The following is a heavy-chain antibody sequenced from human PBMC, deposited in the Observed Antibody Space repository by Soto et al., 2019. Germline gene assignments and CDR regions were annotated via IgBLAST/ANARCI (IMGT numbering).Heavy chain of an antibody. J-gene: IGHJ4*02. Sequence: LQLQESGPGLVKSSETLSLTCTVSGGSISNSDYFWAWMRQPPGKGLEWVGTISHTGSPRYNPSLKSRVTISVDTSKNQFSLRLPSVTAADTAVFYCAGQLESTTYFDYWGRGTLVTVSS. CDR1: GGSISNSDYF. D-gene: IGHD1-1*01. CDR3: AGQLESTTYFDY. V-gene: IGHV4-39*01. CDR2: ISHTGSP.